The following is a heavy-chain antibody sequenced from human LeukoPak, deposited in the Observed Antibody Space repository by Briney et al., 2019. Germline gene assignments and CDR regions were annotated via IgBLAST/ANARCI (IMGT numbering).Heavy chain of an antibody. CDR3: ALLAVASDFDY. Sequence: GGSLRLSCAASGFTFSSYSMNWVRQAPGKGLEWVSYISSSSSTIYYAGSVKGRFSISRDNAKNSLYLQMNSLRVEDTGVYYCALLAVASDFDYWGQGALVTVSS. CDR2: ISSSSSTI. J-gene: IGHJ4*02. CDR1: GFTFSSYS. V-gene: IGHV3-48*04. D-gene: IGHD6-19*01.